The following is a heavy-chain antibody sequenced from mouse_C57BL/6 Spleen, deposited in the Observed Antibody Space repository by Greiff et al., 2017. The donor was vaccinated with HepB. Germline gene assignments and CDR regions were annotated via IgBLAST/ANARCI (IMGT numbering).Heavy chain of an antibody. J-gene: IGHJ3*01. CDR2: IYPGNGST. CDR3: SRVYDEGFAY. Sequence: QVQLQQPGAELVKPGASVKMSCKASGYTFTSYWITWVKQRHGQGLEWIGDIYPGNGSTNYNEKFKSKATLTVDTSSSTTYMQLSSLTSEDSAVYYCSRVYDEGFAYWGQGTLVTVSA. CDR1: GYTFTSYW. V-gene: IGHV1-55*01. D-gene: IGHD2-3*01.